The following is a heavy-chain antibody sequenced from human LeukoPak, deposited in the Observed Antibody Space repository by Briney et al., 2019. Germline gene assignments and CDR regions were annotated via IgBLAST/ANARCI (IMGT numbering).Heavy chain of an antibody. CDR2: INPNSGGT. J-gene: IGHJ3*02. D-gene: IGHD3-9*01. Sequence: ASVTVSCKASGYTFTGYCRHWVRQAPRQGLEWMGWINPNSGGTNYAQKFQGRVTMTRDTPISTDYPELSRLSSDATAGASWSRDSPPIPLRYFDWLQVGAFDIWSQGTMVTVS. CDR1: GYTFTGYC. V-gene: IGHV1-2*02. CDR3: SRDSPPIPLRYFDWLQVGAFDI.